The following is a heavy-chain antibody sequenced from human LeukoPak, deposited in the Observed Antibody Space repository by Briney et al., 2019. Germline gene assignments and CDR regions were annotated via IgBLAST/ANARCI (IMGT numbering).Heavy chain of an antibody. V-gene: IGHV3-48*01. J-gene: IGHJ4*02. D-gene: IGHD6-13*01. CDR1: GFTFSSYA. CDR3: ARDSPQQLSH. CDR2: ISSSSSVI. Sequence: GGSLRLSCAASGFTFSSYAMNWVRQAPGKGLEWLSYISSSSSVIYYADSVKGRFTISRDNAENSLYLQMSSLRAEDTAVYYCARDSPQQLSHWGQGTLVTVSS.